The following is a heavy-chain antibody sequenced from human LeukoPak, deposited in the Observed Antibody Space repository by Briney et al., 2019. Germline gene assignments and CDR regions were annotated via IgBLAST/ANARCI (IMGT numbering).Heavy chain of an antibody. Sequence: PGGSLRLSCAASGFTFSSYGMHWVRQAPGKGLEWVAVIWYDGSNKYYPDSVQGRFTISRDNSKNTLYLQVNSLRAEDTAVYYCARDRPMSGWYIDLWGRGTLVTVSS. CDR3: ARDRPMSGWYIDL. CDR2: IWYDGSNK. CDR1: GFTFSSYG. V-gene: IGHV3-33*01. J-gene: IGHJ2*01. D-gene: IGHD3-22*01.